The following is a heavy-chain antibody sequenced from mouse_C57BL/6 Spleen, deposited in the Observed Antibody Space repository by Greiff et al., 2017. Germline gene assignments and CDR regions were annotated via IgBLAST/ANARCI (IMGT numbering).Heavy chain of an antibody. Sequence: VQLQQPGAELVMPGASVKLSCKASGYTFTSYWMHWVKQRPGQGLEWIGEIDPSDSYTNYNQKIKGKSTLTVDKSSSTAYMQLSSLTSEDAAVYYCARRDYSNLNYFDYWGQGTTLTVSS. V-gene: IGHV1-69*01. CDR3: ARRDYSNLNYFDY. D-gene: IGHD2-5*01. CDR2: IDPSDSYT. J-gene: IGHJ2*01. CDR1: GYTFTSYW.